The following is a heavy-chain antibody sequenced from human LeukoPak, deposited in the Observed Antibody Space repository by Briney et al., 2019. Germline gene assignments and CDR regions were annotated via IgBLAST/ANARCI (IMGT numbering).Heavy chain of an antibody. Sequence: PGGSLRLSCAASGFTFSSYTMNWVRQAPGKGLEWVSSVSSRSTYIYYADSAKGRFTISRDNVKNSMYLQMNSLRAEDTAVYYCARGIQLWYTDYWGQGTLVTVSS. CDR2: VSSRSTYI. J-gene: IGHJ4*02. D-gene: IGHD5-18*01. CDR3: ARGIQLWYTDY. CDR1: GFTFSSYT. V-gene: IGHV3-21*01.